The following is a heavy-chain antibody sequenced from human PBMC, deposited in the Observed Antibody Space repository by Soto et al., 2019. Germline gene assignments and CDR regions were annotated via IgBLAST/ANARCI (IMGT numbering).Heavy chain of an antibody. D-gene: IGHD2-21*02. CDR2: MSSDGRNE. J-gene: IGHJ4*02. CDR3: AKVGHIAVVTAWFDY. V-gene: IGHV3-30*18. Sequence: QVQLVESGGGLVQPGRSLRLSCEGSGFTFSKYGMHWVRQAPGKGLEWVAVMSSDGRNEYYADSVKGRFTISRDNSNSTLYLQMSSLRPEDTAVYYCAKVGHIAVVTAWFDYWGQRTLVTVSS. CDR1: GFTFSKYG.